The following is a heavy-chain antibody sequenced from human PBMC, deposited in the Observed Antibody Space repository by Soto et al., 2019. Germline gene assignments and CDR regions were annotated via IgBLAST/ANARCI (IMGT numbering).Heavy chain of an antibody. J-gene: IGHJ4*02. CDR2: VNHSGEA. D-gene: IGHD2-8*01. CDR3: VSQRTSVLTQAYFDY. CDR1: GGSFRTYY. V-gene: IGHV4-34*01. Sequence: SETLSLTCGVYGGSFRTYYWIWVRQPPGKGLEWIGEVNHSGEATYNPSLQSRVTISVDTSKNQFSLNLNSVTASDTAVSFCVSQRTSVLTQAYFDYWGPGALVTVSS.